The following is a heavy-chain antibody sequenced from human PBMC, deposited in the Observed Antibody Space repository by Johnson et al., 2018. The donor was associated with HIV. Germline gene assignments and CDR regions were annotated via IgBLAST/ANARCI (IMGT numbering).Heavy chain of an antibody. J-gene: IGHJ3*02. CDR2: IRSKANSYAT. Sequence: VQLVESGGGLVQPGGSLKLSCAASGFTFSGSAMHWVRQASGKGLEWVGRIRSKANSYATAYAASVQGRFTISRDDAKNTLDLQRNSLGAEDTAVYYCAKEVLGGWGGDAFDIWGQGTMVIVSS. V-gene: IGHV3-73*02. CDR3: AKEVLGGWGGDAFDI. CDR1: GFTFSGSA. D-gene: IGHD3-16*01.